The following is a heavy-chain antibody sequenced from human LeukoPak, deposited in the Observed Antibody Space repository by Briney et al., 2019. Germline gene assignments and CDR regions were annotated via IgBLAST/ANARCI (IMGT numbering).Heavy chain of an antibody. CDR3: AKHGSRFLEWSFDY. CDR1: GFTFSSYS. Sequence: PGGSLRLSCAASGFTFSSYSMNWVRQAPGKGLEWVSSISSSSSYIYYADSVKGRFTISRDNAKNSLYLQMNSLRAEDTAVYYCAKHGSRFLEWSFDYWAREPWSPSPQ. CDR2: ISSSSSYI. D-gene: IGHD3-3*01. V-gene: IGHV3-21*04. J-gene: IGHJ4*02.